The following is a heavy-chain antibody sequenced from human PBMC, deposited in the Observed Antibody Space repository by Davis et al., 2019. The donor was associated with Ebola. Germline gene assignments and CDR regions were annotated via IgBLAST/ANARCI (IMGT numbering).Heavy chain of an antibody. V-gene: IGHV3-30*18. Sequence: PGGSLRLSCAASGFTFSSYGMHWVRQAPGKGLEWVAVISYDGSNKYYADSVKGRFTISRDNSKNTLYLQMNSLRAEDTAVYYCAKDLGRVYYGSGTYPDVWGQGTTVTVSS. CDR2: ISYDGSNK. CDR1: GFTFSSYG. J-gene: IGHJ6*02. CDR3: AKDLGRVYYGSGTYPDV. D-gene: IGHD3-10*01.